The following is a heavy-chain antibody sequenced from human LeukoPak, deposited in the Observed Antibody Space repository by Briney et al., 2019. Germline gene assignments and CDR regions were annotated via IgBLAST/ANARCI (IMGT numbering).Heavy chain of an antibody. V-gene: IGHV3-48*01. J-gene: IGHJ4*02. CDR1: GFTFSDYT. Sequence: GGSLRLSCAASGFTFSDYTMNWVRQAPGKGLEWVSYISSSSTIINYADSVKGRFTISRDNAKNSLYLQMNSLRAEDTAVYYCARGDYYDSSGYYYTYWGQGTLVTVPS. CDR3: ARGDYYDSSGYYYTY. CDR2: ISSSSTII. D-gene: IGHD3-22*01.